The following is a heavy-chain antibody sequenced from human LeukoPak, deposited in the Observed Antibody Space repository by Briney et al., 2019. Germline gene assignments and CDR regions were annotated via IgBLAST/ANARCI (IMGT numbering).Heavy chain of an antibody. V-gene: IGHV1-8*01. CDR3: ARGSRDYDILTGYYNNWFDP. CDR1: GYTFTSFD. CDR2: MNPNSGNT. J-gene: IGHJ5*02. Sequence: ASVKVSCKASGYTFTSFDINWVRQATGQGLEWMGWMNPNSGNTGYAQKFQGRVTMTRNTSISTAYMELSSLRSEDTAVYYCARGSRDYDILTGYYNNWFDPWGQGTLGTVSS. D-gene: IGHD3-9*01.